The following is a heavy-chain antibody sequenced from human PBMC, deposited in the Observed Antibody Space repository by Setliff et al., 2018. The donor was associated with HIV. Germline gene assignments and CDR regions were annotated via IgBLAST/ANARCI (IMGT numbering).Heavy chain of an antibody. Sequence: EPSVKVSCKASGYTFPSFYVHWVRQAPGQGLEWMGISGNTTYAQNFQGRVTLTRDTSTSTVYMELSRLKSEDTAVYYCARDRERGQYSRSAVGGYYYYYMDVWGKGTTVTVSS. J-gene: IGHJ6*03. V-gene: IGHV1-46*01. CDR1: GYTFPSFY. CDR3: ARDRERGQYSRSAVGGYYYYYMDV. CDR2: SGNT. D-gene: IGHD6-6*01.